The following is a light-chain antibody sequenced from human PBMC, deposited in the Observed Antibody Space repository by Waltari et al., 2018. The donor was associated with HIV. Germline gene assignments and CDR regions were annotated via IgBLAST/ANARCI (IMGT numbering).Light chain of an antibody. CDR2: QDS. V-gene: IGLV3-1*01. CDR3: QAWDSSTVV. CDR1: KLGDKY. Sequence: SYELTQPPSVSVSPGQTASITCSGDKLGDKYACWYQQKPGQSPVVVIDQDSKRPSGIPERLSGSNAGNTATLTISGTQAMDEADYYCQAWDSSTVVFGGGTKLTVL. J-gene: IGLJ2*01.